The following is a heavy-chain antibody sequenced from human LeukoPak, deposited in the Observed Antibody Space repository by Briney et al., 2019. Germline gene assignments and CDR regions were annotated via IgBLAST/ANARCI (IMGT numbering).Heavy chain of an antibody. J-gene: IGHJ5*01. D-gene: IGHD3-22*01. CDR3: AKDRPNFHENSGHYYRRDGDS. CDR1: GFTFYMYA. CDR2: MCGTAGCT. V-gene: IGHV3-23*01. Sequence: PGGSLRLACQASGFTFYMYAMSWVRQAPGKGLEWVASMCGTAGCTFYPYSVKGRFTISRDNSKHVLYLRMDSLTAEGTAIYYCAKDRPNFHENSGHYYRRDGDSWGQGTLVTVSS.